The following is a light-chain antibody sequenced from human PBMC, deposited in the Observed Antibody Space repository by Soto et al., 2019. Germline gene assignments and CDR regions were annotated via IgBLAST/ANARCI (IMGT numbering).Light chain of an antibody. CDR3: QQRSNWLT. V-gene: IGKV3-11*01. J-gene: IGKJ4*02. CDR1: QNVSSY. CDR2: DAS. Sequence: EIVLTQSPATLSLSPGERATHSCRASQNVSSYLAWYQQKPGQAPRLLIYDASNRATGIPARFSGSGSGTDFTLTISSLEPEDFAVYYCQQRSNWLTFGGGTKVDIK.